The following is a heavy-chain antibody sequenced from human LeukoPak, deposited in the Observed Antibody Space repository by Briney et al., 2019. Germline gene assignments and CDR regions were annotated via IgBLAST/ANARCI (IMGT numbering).Heavy chain of an antibody. J-gene: IGHJ3*02. CDR1: GYTFTSYG. D-gene: IGHD3-22*01. CDR3: ARDIVYYYDSSGAGAFDI. CDR2: ISAYNGNT. Sequence: GASVKVSCKASGYTFTSYGISWVRQAPGQGLEWMGWISAYNGNTNYAQKLQGRVTMTTDTSTSTAYMELRSLRSDDTAVYYCARDIVYYYDSSGAGAFDIWGQGTMVTVSS. V-gene: IGHV1-18*01.